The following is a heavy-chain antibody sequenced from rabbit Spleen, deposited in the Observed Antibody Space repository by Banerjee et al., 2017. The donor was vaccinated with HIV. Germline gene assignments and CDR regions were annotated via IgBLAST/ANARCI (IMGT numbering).Heavy chain of an antibody. CDR3: ARETSSGWGVISYYFNL. Sequence: TLVESGGDLVKSGASLTLTCTASGVSFNFNNYMCWVRQAPGKGLEWIGCVDVGGSGFTYFATWAKGRFTISKTSSTTVTLQMTSLTAADSATYFCARETSSGWGVISYYFNLWGQGTLVTVS. CDR1: GVSFNFNNY. V-gene: IGHV1S40*01. J-gene: IGHJ4*01. D-gene: IGHD4-1*01. CDR2: VDVGGSGFT.